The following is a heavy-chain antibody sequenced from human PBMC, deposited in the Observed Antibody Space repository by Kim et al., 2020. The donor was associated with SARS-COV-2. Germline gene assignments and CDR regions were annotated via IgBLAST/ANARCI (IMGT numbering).Heavy chain of an antibody. D-gene: IGHD5-12*01. J-gene: IGHJ5*01. CDR3: TKETDGYNYAPFFFDS. V-gene: IGHV3-43*01. CDR2: ITWDVTDT. CDR1: GVRFDDYT. Sequence: GGSLRLSCVSSGVRFDDYTMHWVRQAPGKGLEWVGLITWDVTDTYYSDSLKGRLTISRDNSKNALYLQMDSLRTEDIAWYFCTKETDGYNYAPFFFDSWGQGTLVTVSS.